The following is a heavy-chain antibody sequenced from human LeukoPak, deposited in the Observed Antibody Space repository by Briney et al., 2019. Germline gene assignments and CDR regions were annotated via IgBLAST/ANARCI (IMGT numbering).Heavy chain of an antibody. J-gene: IGHJ3*02. CDR3: AGDPLLRRDAFDI. CDR1: RYTFTSYY. D-gene: IGHD1-26*01. Sequence: GASVKVSCKASRYTFTSYYMHWVRQAPGQGLEWMGIINPSGGSTSYAQKFQGRVTMTRDTSTSTVYMELSSLRSEDTAVYYCAGDPLLRRDAFDIWGQGTMVTVSS. CDR2: INPSGGST. V-gene: IGHV1-46*01.